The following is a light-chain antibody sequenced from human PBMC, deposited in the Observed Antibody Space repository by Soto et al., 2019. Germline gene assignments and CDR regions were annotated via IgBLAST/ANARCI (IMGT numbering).Light chain of an antibody. J-gene: IGKJ1*01. V-gene: IGKV3-20*01. CDR2: GAS. CDR1: QSVSNNY. Sequence: EIVLTQSPGTLSLSPGERATLSYRARQSVSNNYLAGEQQKSGQAPRLFIYGASNRANGIPDRFSGSGSGTDFTLTISRLAPEDFEVYYCQQYGSSGTFGQGSKVDI. CDR3: QQYGSSGT.